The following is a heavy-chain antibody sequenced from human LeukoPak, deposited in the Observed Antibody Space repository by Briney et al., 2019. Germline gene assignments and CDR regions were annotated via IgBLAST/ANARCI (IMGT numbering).Heavy chain of an antibody. CDR3: ARAAYSGSYHSDY. J-gene: IGHJ4*02. D-gene: IGHD1-26*01. CDR2: IYYSGST. CDR1: GGSISSSSYY. V-gene: IGHV4-61*05. Sequence: SETLSLTCTVSGGSISSSSYYWGWIRQPPGKGLEWIGYIYYSGSTNYNPSLKSRVTISVDTSKNQFSLKLSSVTAADTAVYYCARAAYSGSYHSDYWGQGTLVTVSS.